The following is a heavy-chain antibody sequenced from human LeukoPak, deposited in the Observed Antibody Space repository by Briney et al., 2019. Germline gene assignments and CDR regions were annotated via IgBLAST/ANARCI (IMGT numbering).Heavy chain of an antibody. D-gene: IGHD3-16*02. Sequence: SVKVSCKASGGTSSSYAISWVRQAPGQGLEWMGGIIPIFGTANYAQKFQGRVTITTDESTSTAYMELSSLRSEDTAVYYCANLGDDRDYVWGSYRSDNSDYWGQGTLVTVSS. CDR3: ANLGDDRDYVWGSYRSDNSDY. CDR1: GGTSSSYA. V-gene: IGHV1-69*05. J-gene: IGHJ4*02. CDR2: IIPIFGTA.